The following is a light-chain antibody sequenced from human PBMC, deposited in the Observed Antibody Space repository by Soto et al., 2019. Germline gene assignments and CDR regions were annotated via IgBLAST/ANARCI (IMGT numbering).Light chain of an antibody. Sequence: DMVMTQPTITHPVTLGQQASISCRPSQFLLHSDGNTYLIWLHHIPGQPPRLLCYRISNRFSWVPDSFSGSGAETDFTLKIRRVEAEDVGVYYCMQGTQFPLTFGGGTKGDIK. J-gene: IGKJ4*01. V-gene: IGKV2-24*01. CDR2: RIS. CDR3: MQGTQFPLT. CDR1: QFLLHSDGNTY.